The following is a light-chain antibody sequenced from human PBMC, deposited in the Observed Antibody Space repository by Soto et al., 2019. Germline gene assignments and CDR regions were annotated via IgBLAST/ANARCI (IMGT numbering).Light chain of an antibody. CDR3: AVWDDSLKSAV. CDR1: SSNIGSNS. V-gene: IGLV1-44*01. J-gene: IGLJ7*01. CDR2: SND. Sequence: QAVVTQPPSASGTPGQKVTISCSGSSSNIGSNSVNWYQHLPGTAPKLLIYSNDLRPSGVPDRFSGSKSGTSVSLAISGLQSEDEAEYYCAVWDDSLKSAVFGGGTQLTVL.